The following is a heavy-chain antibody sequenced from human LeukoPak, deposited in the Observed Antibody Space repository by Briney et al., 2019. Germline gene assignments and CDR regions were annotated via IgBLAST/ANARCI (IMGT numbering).Heavy chain of an antibody. V-gene: IGHV4-4*07. CDR3: ARDIWEPPQLYYYYMDV. CDR2: IYTSGST. Sequence: PSETLSLTCAVYGGSFSGYYWSWIRQPAGKGLEWIGRIYTSGSTNYNPSLKSRVTMSVDTSKNQFSLKLSSVTAADTAVYYCARDIWEPPQLYYYYMDVWGKGTTVTISS. CDR1: GGSFSGYY. J-gene: IGHJ6*03. D-gene: IGHD1-26*01.